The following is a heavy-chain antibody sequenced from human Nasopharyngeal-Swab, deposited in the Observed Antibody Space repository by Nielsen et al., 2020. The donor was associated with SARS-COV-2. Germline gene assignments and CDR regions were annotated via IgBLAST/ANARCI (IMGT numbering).Heavy chain of an antibody. Sequence: GGSLRLSCAASGFTFNSYGMHWVRQAPGKGLEWVAVISYDGSNKYYADSVKGRFTISRDNSKNTLYLQMNSLRAEDTAVYYCAHNRIGYYYYMDVWGKGTTVTVSS. CDR1: GFTFNSYG. D-gene: IGHD1-1*01. CDR2: ISYDGSNK. V-gene: IGHV3-30*03. CDR3: AHNRIGYYYYMDV. J-gene: IGHJ6*03.